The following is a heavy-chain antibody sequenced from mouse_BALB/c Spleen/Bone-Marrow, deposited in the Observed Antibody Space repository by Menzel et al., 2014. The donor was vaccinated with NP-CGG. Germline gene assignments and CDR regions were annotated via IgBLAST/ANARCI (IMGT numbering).Heavy chain of an antibody. Sequence: EVKLQESGPELVKPGASVKISCKISGYTFTEYTMHWVKQSHGKSLEWIGGINPNNGGTSYNQKFKGKAALTVDKSSSTAYMELRSLTSEDSAVYYCAYGTNYYAMDYWGQGTSVTVSS. CDR2: INPNNGGT. J-gene: IGHJ4*01. CDR1: GYTFTEYT. CDR3: AYGTNYYAMDY. V-gene: IGHV1-18*01. D-gene: IGHD3-3*01.